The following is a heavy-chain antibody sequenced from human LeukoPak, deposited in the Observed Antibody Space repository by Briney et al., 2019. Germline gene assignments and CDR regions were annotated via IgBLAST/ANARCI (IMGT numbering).Heavy chain of an antibody. Sequence: GGSLRLSCAASGFSFSSYSMNWVRQAPGKGLEWVSYITSSSSTMYYADAVKGRFAISRDNAKNSLYLQMNSLRAEDTAVYYCARKSGSSGSPFDYWGQGTLVTVSS. CDR1: GFSFSSYS. CDR2: ITSSSSTM. J-gene: IGHJ4*02. V-gene: IGHV3-48*01. D-gene: IGHD3-22*01. CDR3: ARKSGSSGSPFDY.